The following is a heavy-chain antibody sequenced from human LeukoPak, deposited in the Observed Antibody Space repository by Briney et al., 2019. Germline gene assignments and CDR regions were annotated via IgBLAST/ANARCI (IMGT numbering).Heavy chain of an antibody. D-gene: IGHD2-21*02. CDR3: ARDRWYCGGDCDSGGDY. CDR1: GFTFSSYW. CDR2: IKEDGSEK. V-gene: IGHV3-7*01. J-gene: IGHJ4*02. Sequence: PGGSLRLSCAASGFTFSSYWMSWVRQAPGKGLEWEANIKEDGSEKYYVDSVKGRFTISRDNAKNSLYLQMNSLRAEDTAVYYCARDRWYCGGDCDSGGDYWGQGTLVTVSS.